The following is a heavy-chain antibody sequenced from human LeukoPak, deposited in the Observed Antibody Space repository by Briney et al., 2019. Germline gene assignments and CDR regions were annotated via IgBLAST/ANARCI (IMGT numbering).Heavy chain of an antibody. D-gene: IGHD4-11*01. CDR3: ARGLTSDY. CDR1: GYTFTSYD. V-gene: IGHV1-8*01. Sequence: ASVKVSCKASGYTFTSYDVNWVRQAPGQGHEWMGWGNPNSGNTGYARRFQARVTMTTKTSISTAYMELSSLTSEDTAVYYCARGLTSDYWGQGALVTVSS. CDR2: GNPNSGNT. J-gene: IGHJ4*02.